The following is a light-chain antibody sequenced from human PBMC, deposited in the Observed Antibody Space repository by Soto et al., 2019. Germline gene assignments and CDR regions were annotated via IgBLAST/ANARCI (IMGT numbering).Light chain of an antibody. CDR3: QQRSNWPPFT. CDR1: QSVFSY. CDR2: DVS. Sequence: EIVLTQSPATLSLSPGERATLSCRASQSVFSYLAWYQQKPGQAPRLLIYDVSNRATGIPARFSGSGSGTDFTLTISSLEPEDFSVYYCQQRSNWPPFTFGPGTKVDLK. J-gene: IGKJ3*01. V-gene: IGKV3-11*01.